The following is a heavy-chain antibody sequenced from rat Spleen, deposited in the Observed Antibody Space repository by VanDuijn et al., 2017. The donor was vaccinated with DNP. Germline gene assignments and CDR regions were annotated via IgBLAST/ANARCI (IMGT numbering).Heavy chain of an antibody. Sequence: EVQLVESGGGLVQPGRSLKLSCAASGFTFSNYGMAWVRQAPTKGLEWVASITNSGGSTYYRDSVKGRFTISRDNAKSTLYLQMDSLRSEDTATYYCTTGGPFGKDWGQGVMVTVSS. CDR2: ITNSGGST. CDR1: GFTFSNYG. V-gene: IGHV5-27*01. J-gene: IGHJ2*01. D-gene: IGHD4-3*01. CDR3: TTGGPFGKD.